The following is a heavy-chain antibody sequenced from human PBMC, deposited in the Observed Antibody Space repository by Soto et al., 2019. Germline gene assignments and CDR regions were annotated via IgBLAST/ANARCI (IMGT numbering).Heavy chain of an antibody. CDR3: AAFASSVGLSLGF. J-gene: IGHJ1*01. CDR2: MNPNSGNT. V-gene: IGHV1-8*01. D-gene: IGHD3-16*01. CDR1: GYTFTSYD. Sequence: ASVKVSCKASGYTFTSYDINWVRQATGQGLEWMGWMNPNSGNTGYAQKFQGRVTMTRNTSISTAYMELSSLTSEDTAVYYCAAFASSVGLSLGFWGQGTLVTSPQ.